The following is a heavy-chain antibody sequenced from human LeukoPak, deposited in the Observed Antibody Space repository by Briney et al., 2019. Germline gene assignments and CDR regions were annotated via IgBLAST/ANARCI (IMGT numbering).Heavy chain of an antibody. D-gene: IGHD3-10*01. Sequence: VKPGGSLRLSCAASGFTFSNAWMSWVRQAPGKGLEWVGRIKSKTDGWTTDYAAPVKGRFTISRDDSKNTLYLQMNSLKTEDTAVYYCTSALGGFTMVRVRFYYYGMDVWGKGTTVTVSS. J-gene: IGHJ6*04. V-gene: IGHV3-15*01. CDR2: IKSKTDGWTT. CDR3: TSALGGFTMVRVRFYYYGMDV. CDR1: GFTFSNAW.